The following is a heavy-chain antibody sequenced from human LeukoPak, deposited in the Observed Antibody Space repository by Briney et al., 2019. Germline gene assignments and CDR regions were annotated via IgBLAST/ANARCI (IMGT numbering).Heavy chain of an antibody. D-gene: IGHD3-10*01. CDR1: GYTFTGYY. V-gene: IGHV1-2*04. Sequence: EASVKVSCKASGYTFTGYYMHWVRQAPGQGLEWMGWINPNSGGTNYAQKFQGWVTMTRDTSISTAYMELSRLRSDDTAVYYCARGREDYYGSGSYYPSDYYYGMDVWGQGTTVTVSS. CDR2: INPNSGGT. CDR3: ARGREDYYGSGSYYPSDYYYGMDV. J-gene: IGHJ6*02.